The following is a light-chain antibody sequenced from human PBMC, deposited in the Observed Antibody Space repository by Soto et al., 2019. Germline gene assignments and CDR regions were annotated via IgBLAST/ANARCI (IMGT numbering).Light chain of an antibody. CDR3: ATWDDSLNGWV. Sequence: QSVLTQPPSASGTPGQRVTISCSGSDSNIGSNTVNWYQHLPGMAPKLLTHSNDHRPSGVADRFSGSKSGTSASLAISGRQSEDEADYYCATWDDSLNGWVFGGGTQLTGL. V-gene: IGLV1-44*01. J-gene: IGLJ7*01. CDR2: SND. CDR1: DSNIGSNT.